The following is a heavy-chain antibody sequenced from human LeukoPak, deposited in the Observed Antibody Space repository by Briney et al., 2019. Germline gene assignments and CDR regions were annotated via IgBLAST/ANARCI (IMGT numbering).Heavy chain of an antibody. D-gene: IGHD2-2*01. CDR1: VFTVSRNY. CDR3: ARGGYCSSTSCSDV. CDR2: IYSGGST. Sequence: PGGSLRLSCAASVFTVSRNYMSWVRQAPGKGVEGVSVIYSGGSTYYADCVKGRFTISRDNSKNTLYLQMNSLRAEDTAVYYCARGGYCSSTSCSDVWGQGTLVTVSS. V-gene: IGHV3-53*01. J-gene: IGHJ4*02.